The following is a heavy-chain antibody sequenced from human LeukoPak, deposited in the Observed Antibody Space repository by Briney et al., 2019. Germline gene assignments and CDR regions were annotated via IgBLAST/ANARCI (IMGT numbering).Heavy chain of an antibody. Sequence: GGSLRLSCAASGFTVSSNYMSWVRQAPGKGLEWVSVIYSGGSTYYADSVKGRFTISRDNSKNTLYLQMNSLRAEDTAVHYCARDGTTRHLPFDYWGQGTLVTVSS. CDR2: IYSGGST. V-gene: IGHV3-53*01. CDR3: ARDGTTRHLPFDY. D-gene: IGHD4-17*01. CDR1: GFTVSSNY. J-gene: IGHJ4*02.